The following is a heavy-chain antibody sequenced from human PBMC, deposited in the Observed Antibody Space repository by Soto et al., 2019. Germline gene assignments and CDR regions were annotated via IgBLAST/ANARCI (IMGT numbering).Heavy chain of an antibody. CDR2: IFPLTDIP. CDR3: ARGPLVVLNYFQS. J-gene: IGHJ1*01. CDR1: GGTFRNYP. V-gene: IGHV1-69*02. Sequence: QVQLVQSGPEVKKPGSSVKVSCKASGGTFRNYPINWVRQAPGQGLEWMGSIFPLTDIPDYAQNFQARLTXXXDXSTSTAYMELNSLTSDDTAMYFCARGPLVVLNYFQSWGQGTLVTVSS.